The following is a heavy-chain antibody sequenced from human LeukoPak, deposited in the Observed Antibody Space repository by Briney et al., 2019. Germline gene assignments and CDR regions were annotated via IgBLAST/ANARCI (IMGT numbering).Heavy chain of an antibody. CDR1: GFTFSSYG. J-gene: IGHJ4*02. CDR2: IRYDGSNK. D-gene: IGHD5-18*01. Sequence: GGSLRLSCAASGFTFSSYGMHWVRQAPGKGLEWVAFIRYDGSNKYYADSVKGRFTISRDNSKNTLYLQMNSLRAEDTAVYYCAKERGYSYGYLSDYWGQGTLVTVSS. CDR3: AKERGYSYGYLSDY. V-gene: IGHV3-30*02.